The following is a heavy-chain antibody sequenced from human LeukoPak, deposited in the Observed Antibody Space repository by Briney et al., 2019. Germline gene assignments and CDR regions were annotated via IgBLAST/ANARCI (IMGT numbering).Heavy chain of an antibody. D-gene: IGHD3-10*01. CDR2: MNPNSGNT. V-gene: IGHV1-8*02. CDR3: ARPAGHLWFGELSGWYFDL. J-gene: IGHJ2*01. Sequence: HRASVKVSCKASGGTFSSYAITWVRQAPGQGLEWMGWMNPNSGNTGYAQKFQGRVTLTRNTSITTAYMELSSLTSEDTAVYYCARPAGHLWFGELSGWYFDLWGRGTLVTVSS. CDR1: GGTFSSYA.